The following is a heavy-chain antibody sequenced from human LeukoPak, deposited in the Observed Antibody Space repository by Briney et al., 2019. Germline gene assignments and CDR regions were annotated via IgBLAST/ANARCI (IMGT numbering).Heavy chain of an antibody. CDR3: AKYGNSGWVIDN. V-gene: IGHV4-59*08. D-gene: IGHD6-19*01. CDR1: GGSIGRDY. CDR2: IYYTGGT. Sequence: SETLSLTCTASGGSIGRDYWTWIRQPPGKGLEYIGYIYYTGGTNYNPSLKSRVTISVDTSKNQFSLKLSSVTAADTAVYFCAKYGNSGWVIDNWGQGTLVTVSS. J-gene: IGHJ4*02.